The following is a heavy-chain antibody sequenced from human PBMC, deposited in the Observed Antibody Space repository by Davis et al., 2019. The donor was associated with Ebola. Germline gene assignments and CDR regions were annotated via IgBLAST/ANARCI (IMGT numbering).Heavy chain of an antibody. CDR2: IYPGDSDT. CDR3: TRHWGYDYIWGSYRYAGFDY. Sequence: KVSCKASGYTFTSYWIGWVRQMPGKGLEWMGIIYPGDSDTRYSLSFQVQVTISADKSISTAYLQWSSLKASDTAMYYCTRHWGYDYIWGSYRYAGFDYWGQGTLVTVSS. CDR1: GYTFTSYW. J-gene: IGHJ4*02. D-gene: IGHD3-16*02. V-gene: IGHV5-51*01.